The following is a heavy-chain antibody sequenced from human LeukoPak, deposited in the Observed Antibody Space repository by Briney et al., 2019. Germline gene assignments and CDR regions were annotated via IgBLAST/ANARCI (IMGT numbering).Heavy chain of an antibody. Sequence: GASVKVSCKASGYTFTGYYMHWVRQAPGQGLEWMGRINPNSGGTNYAQKFQGRVTMTRDTSIRTAYMELSRLRSDDTAVYYCAREFPVLGYYGSGSYIGYWGQGTLVTVSS. CDR3: AREFPVLGYYGSGSYIGY. D-gene: IGHD3-10*01. V-gene: IGHV1-2*06. CDR2: INPNSGGT. CDR1: GYTFTGYY. J-gene: IGHJ4*02.